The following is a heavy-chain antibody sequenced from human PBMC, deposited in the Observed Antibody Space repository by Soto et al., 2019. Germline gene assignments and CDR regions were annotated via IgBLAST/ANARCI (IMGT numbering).Heavy chain of an antibody. CDR1: GFSFSSYA. Sequence: EVQVLESGGGLVQPGGSLRLSCAASGFSFSSYAMNWVRQAPGKGLEWVTTINGGSTTYYADSVKGRFTISRDNSKNTLYLQMNGLRAEDTAVYYCAKDKDWSGVYGMDVWGQGTTVTVSS. D-gene: IGHD3-3*01. CDR3: AKDKDWSGVYGMDV. CDR2: INGGSTT. V-gene: IGHV3-23*01. J-gene: IGHJ6*02.